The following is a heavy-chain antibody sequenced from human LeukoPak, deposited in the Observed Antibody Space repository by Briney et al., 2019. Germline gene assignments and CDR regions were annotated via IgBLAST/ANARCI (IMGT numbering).Heavy chain of an antibody. CDR2: IYYSGST. J-gene: IGHJ5*02. CDR1: GGSISSGGYY. V-gene: IGHV4-31*03. Sequence: SQTLSLTCTVSGGSISSGGYYWSWIRQHPGKGLEWIGYIYYSGSTYYNPSLKSRVTISVDTSKNQFSLKLSSVTAADTAVYYCAREMVRGVIHWFDPWGQGILVTVSS. D-gene: IGHD3-10*01. CDR3: AREMVRGVIHWFDP.